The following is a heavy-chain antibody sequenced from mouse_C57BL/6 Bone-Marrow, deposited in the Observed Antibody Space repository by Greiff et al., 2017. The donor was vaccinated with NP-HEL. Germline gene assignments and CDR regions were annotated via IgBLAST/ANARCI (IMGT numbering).Heavy chain of an antibody. J-gene: IGHJ3*01. V-gene: IGHV3-6*01. CDR3: ARELSLTGFAY. D-gene: IGHD4-1*01. CDR2: ISYDGSN. Sequence: EVKLMESGPGLVKPSQSLSLTCSVTGYSITSGYYWNWIRQFPGNKLEWMGYISYDGSNNYNPSLKNRISITRDTSKNQFFLKLNSVTTEDTATYYCARELSLTGFAYWGQGTLVTVSA. CDR1: GYSITSGYY.